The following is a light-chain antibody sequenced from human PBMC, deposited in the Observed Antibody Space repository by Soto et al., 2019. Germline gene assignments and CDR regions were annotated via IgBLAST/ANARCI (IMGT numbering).Light chain of an antibody. CDR3: QQYGSSPPLT. Sequence: EIALTQSAGTLFLWPGEGAIVXCRASQSITNALLAWYQQKRGKVPRLLXXGASSRAPGIQGRLSGSGSGKDFTLNISRLEPEDFAVYYCQQYGSSPPLTFGGGTKVDIK. CDR2: GAS. J-gene: IGKJ4*01. V-gene: IGKV3-20*01. CDR1: QSITNAL.